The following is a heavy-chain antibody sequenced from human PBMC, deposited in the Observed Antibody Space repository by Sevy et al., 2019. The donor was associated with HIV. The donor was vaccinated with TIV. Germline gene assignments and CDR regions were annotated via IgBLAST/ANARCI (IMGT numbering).Heavy chain of an antibody. J-gene: IGHJ4*02. V-gene: IGHV1-24*01. CDR3: AATKDYYDNSGSPFDY. D-gene: IGHD3-22*01. Sequence: ASVKVFCKVSGYTLTKLSMHWVRQAPGKRLEWMGSFDPEDGERMYAQKFQGRVTLTEDTSADTAYMELSSLRSEDTAVYYCAATKDYYDNSGSPFDYWGQGTLVTVSS. CDR2: FDPEDGER. CDR1: GYTLTKLS.